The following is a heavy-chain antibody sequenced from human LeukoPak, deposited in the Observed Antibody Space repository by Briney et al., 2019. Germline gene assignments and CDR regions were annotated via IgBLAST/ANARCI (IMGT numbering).Heavy chain of an antibody. D-gene: IGHD2-2*01. CDR2: IYNGDT. V-gene: IGHV4-59*12. J-gene: IGHJ3*02. Sequence: PSETLSLTCAVSGGSISSYYWSWIRQPPGKGLEWIGYIYNGDTNYNPSLKSRVTISVDKSKNQFSLKLSSVTAADTAVYYCARGGPGSTSWYAFDIWGQGAMVTVSS. CDR1: GGSISSYY. CDR3: ARGGPGSTSWYAFDI.